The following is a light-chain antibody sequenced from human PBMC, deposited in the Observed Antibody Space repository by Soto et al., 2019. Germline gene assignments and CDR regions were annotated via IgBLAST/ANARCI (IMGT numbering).Light chain of an antibody. CDR3: SSYTTTNTLGYV. Sequence: QSALTQPASVSGSPGQSIAISCTGTSGDVGGYNYVSSYQQHPDKAPKLIIFDVSNRPSGISIRFSGSKSGNTASLTISGLQAEDEADYYCSSYTTTNTLGYVFGTGTKLTVL. CDR1: SGDVGGYNY. V-gene: IGLV2-14*03. CDR2: DVS. J-gene: IGLJ1*01.